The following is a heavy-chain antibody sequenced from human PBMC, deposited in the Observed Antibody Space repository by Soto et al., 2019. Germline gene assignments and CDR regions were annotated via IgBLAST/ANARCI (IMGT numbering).Heavy chain of an antibody. CDR1: GYTLTELS. D-gene: IGHD3-9*01. CDR2: FDPEDGET. V-gene: IGHV1-24*01. Sequence: ASVKVSCKVSGYTLTELSMHWVRQAPGKGLEWMGGFDPEDGETIYAQKFQGRVTMTEDTSTDTAYMELSSLRSEDTAVYYCATVIDPEYDILTSYWGQGTLVTVSS. CDR3: ATVIDPEYDILTSY. J-gene: IGHJ4*02.